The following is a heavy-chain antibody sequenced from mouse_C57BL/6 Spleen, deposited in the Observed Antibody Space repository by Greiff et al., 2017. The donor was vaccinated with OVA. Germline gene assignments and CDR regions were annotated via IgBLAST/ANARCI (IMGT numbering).Heavy chain of an antibody. Sequence: VQLQQSGPELVKPGASVKISCKASGYTFTDYYMNWVKQSHGKSLEWIGDINPNNGGTSYNQKFKGKATLTVDKSSSTAYMELRSLTSEDSAVYYCASPYDGYYGNYYAMDYWGQGTSVTVSS. V-gene: IGHV1-26*01. J-gene: IGHJ4*01. CDR3: ASPYDGYYGNYYAMDY. CDR1: GYTFTDYY. D-gene: IGHD2-3*01. CDR2: INPNNGGT.